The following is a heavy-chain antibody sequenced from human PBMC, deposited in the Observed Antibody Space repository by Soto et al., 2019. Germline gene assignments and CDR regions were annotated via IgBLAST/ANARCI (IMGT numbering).Heavy chain of an antibody. CDR2: VFYGGT. J-gene: IGHJ4*02. CDR3: ASYRGALYFES. V-gene: IGHV4-59*01. Sequence: PSETLSLTCSVSGRPMSSSYWSLIRQSPDKGLEWLGYVFYGGTDYNPSLGGRVSMSVETSKTQFSLKLTSVTVADTAVYYCASYRGALYFESWGPGILVTVSS. D-gene: IGHD3-16*01. CDR1: GRPMSSSY.